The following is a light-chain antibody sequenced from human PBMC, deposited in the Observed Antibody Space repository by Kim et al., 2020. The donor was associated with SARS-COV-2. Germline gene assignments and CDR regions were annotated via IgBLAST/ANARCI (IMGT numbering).Light chain of an antibody. J-gene: IGKJ4*01. Sequence: LGGRVTIACRATENIDRWLAWYQQKPGNAPKLLIYYVSSLESGVPSRFCGSGSGTQFTLSISSLQPDNFATYFCQHYLSSSPSVSFGGGTKVYIK. V-gene: IGKV1-5*01. CDR2: YVS. CDR3: QHYLSSSPSVS. CDR1: ENIDRW.